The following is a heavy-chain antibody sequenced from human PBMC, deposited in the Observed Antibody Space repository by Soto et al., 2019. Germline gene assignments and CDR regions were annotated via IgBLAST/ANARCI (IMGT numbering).Heavy chain of an antibody. V-gene: IGHV3-9*01. CDR2: LRWGGDNI. J-gene: IGHJ6*02. Sequence: EVQLVESGGGLVQPGTSLRLSCAASGFKFDDYAMHWVRQVPGKGLEWVAGLRWGGDNIGYGDSVKGRFTISRDNAKNSVSLQMNSLRTEDTALYYFAKGASSVSNDGMDVWGQGTTVTVSS. CDR1: GFKFDDYA. CDR3: AKGASSVSNDGMDV. D-gene: IGHD6-6*01.